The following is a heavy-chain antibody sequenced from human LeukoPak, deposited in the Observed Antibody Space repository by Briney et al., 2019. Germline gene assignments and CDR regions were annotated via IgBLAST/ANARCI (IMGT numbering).Heavy chain of an antibody. CDR3: ARHITSGSYYPLYFDY. CDR2: IYYSGST. V-gene: IGHV4-59*01. Sequence: SGTLSLTCTVSGGSISSYYWSWVRQPPGKGLGWMGYIYYSGSTNYNPSLKSRVTISEDTSKNQFSLKLSSVTAADTAVYYCARHITSGSYYPLYFDYWGQGTLVTVSS. D-gene: IGHD3-10*01. CDR1: GGSISSYY. J-gene: IGHJ4*02.